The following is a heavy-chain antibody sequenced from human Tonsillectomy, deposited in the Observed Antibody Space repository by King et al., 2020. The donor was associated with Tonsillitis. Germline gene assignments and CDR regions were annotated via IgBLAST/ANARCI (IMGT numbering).Heavy chain of an antibody. D-gene: IGHD1-7*01. Sequence: VQLPQWGAGLLKPSETLSLTCAVYGGSFSDYYWSWIRQPPGKGLEWIGEINHSGSTNYNPSLKNRVTISVDTSKNQFSLKLSSVTAADTAVYYCARRHWNYDQGLAFNIWGQGTLVTVSS. CDR1: GGSFSDYY. V-gene: IGHV4-34*01. J-gene: IGHJ3*02. CDR3: ARRHWNYDQGLAFNI. CDR2: INHSGST.